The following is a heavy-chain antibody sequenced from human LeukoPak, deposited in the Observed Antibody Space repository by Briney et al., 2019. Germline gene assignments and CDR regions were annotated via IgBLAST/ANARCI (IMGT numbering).Heavy chain of an antibody. CDR1: RFTFSSYG. CDR2: ISWNSGSI. CDR3: AKSRRGWYSGYDY. D-gene: IGHD5-12*01. V-gene: IGHV3-9*01. J-gene: IGHJ3*01. Sequence: GGSLRLSCAASRFTFSSYGMSWVRQAPGKGLEWVSGISWNSGSIGYADSVKGRFTISRDNAKNSLYLQMNSLRAEDTALYYCAKSRRGWYSGYDYWGQGTMVTVSS.